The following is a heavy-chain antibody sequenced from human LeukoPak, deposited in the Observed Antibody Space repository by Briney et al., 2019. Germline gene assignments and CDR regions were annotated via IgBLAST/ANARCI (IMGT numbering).Heavy chain of an antibody. CDR2: ISTVSTYT. Sequence: GGSLRLSCAASGFTFTDYSMTWVRQAPGKGLEWVSSISTVSTYTFYSDSVRGRFTISRDNRKNTLYLQMSSLSAEDTVVYYCARDGSGFYYYYYMDVWGRGTAVTVSS. J-gene: IGHJ6*03. CDR3: ARDGSGFYYYYYMDV. CDR1: GFTFTDYS. D-gene: IGHD6-25*01. V-gene: IGHV3-21*01.